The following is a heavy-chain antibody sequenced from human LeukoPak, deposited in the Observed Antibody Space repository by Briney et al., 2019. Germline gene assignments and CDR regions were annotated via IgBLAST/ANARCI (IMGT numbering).Heavy chain of an antibody. CDR1: GFTFSSYA. J-gene: IGHJ4*02. Sequence: GGSLRLSCAASGFTFSSYAMSCVRQAPGKGLEGVSAFSGSGGSTYYADSGKGRFTISRDKSKNTLYLQMNSMRAEDTAVYYCAKESGWELRVFDYWGQGTLVTVSS. CDR3: AKESGWELRVFDY. D-gene: IGHD1-26*01. CDR2: FSGSGGST. V-gene: IGHV3-23*01.